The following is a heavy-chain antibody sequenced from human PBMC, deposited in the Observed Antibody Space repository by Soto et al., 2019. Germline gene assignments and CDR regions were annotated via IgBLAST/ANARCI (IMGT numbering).Heavy chain of an antibody. CDR3: AKCSPRDSSGLKAYDFDY. CDR2: ISGSGGST. D-gene: IGHD6-19*01. J-gene: IGHJ4*02. Sequence: EVQLLESGGGLVQPGGSLRLSCAASGFTFSSYAMSWVRQAPGKGLEWVSTISGSGGSTYYADSVKGRFTISRDNAKNTLDLQVNSLRAEDTAVYYCAKCSPRDSSGLKAYDFDYWGQGNLVTVSS. V-gene: IGHV3-23*01. CDR1: GFTFSSYA.